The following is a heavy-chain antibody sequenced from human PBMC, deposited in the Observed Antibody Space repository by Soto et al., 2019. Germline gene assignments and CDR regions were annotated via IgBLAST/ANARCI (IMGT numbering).Heavy chain of an antibody. J-gene: IGHJ6*02. D-gene: IGHD4-4*01. CDR2: IIPFIGTA. Sequence: SVKVSCKASGLTFSSYAISCVRQAPVQGLEWMGRIIPFIGTANYAQKFQGRVTITADESTSTAYMELTSLRSEDTAVYYCARVVMTTVPASYYYGMDVWGQGTTVTGSS. V-gene: IGHV1-69*11. CDR3: ARVVMTTVPASYYYGMDV. CDR1: GLTFSSYA.